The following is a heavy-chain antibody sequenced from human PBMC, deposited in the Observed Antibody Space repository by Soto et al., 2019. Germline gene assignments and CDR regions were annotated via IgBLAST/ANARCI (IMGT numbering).Heavy chain of an antibody. V-gene: IGHV3-9*01. J-gene: IGHJ4*02. CDR2: ISWNSGSI. CDR1: GFTFDDYA. Sequence: DVQLVESGGGLVQPGRSLRLSCAASGFTFDDYAMHWVRQAPGKGLEWVSGISWNSGSIGYVDSVKGRFTISRDNAKNSLYLQMNSLRAEDTALYYCAKGDYDFWSGNTVDYWGQGTLVTVSS. CDR3: AKGDYDFWSGNTVDY. D-gene: IGHD3-3*01.